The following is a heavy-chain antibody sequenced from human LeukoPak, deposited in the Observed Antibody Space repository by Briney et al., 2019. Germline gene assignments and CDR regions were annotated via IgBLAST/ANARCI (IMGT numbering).Heavy chain of an antibody. CDR3: ARSTTVDTAMVHDY. CDR2: INEDGSTT. CDR1: GFTFSSNW. Sequence: GGSLRLSCAASGFTFSSNWMHWVRQAPGKGLVWVSRINEDGSTTNYADSVKGRSTIFRDNAKNSLYLQMNSLRAEDTAVYYCARSTTVDTAMVHDYWGQGTLVTVSS. V-gene: IGHV3-74*01. D-gene: IGHD5-18*01. J-gene: IGHJ4*02.